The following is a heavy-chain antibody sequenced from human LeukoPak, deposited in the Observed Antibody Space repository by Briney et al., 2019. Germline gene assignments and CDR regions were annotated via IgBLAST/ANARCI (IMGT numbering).Heavy chain of an antibody. CDR2: IIPIFGTA. CDR3: ARVADYCYDSSGYYYCYFDY. J-gene: IGHJ4*02. CDR1: GGTFSSYA. Sequence: SVKVSCKASGGTFSSYAISWVRQAPGQGLEWMGGIIPIFGTANYAQKFQGRVTITADESTSTAYMELSSLRSEDTAVYYCARVADYCYDSSGYYYCYFDYWGQGTLVTVSS. V-gene: IGHV1-69*13. D-gene: IGHD3-22*01.